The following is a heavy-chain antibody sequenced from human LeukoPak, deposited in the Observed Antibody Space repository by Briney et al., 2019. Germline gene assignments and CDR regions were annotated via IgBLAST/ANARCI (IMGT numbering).Heavy chain of an antibody. CDR1: GYTFTSYG. V-gene: IGHV1-18*01. J-gene: IGHJ4*02. D-gene: IGHD2-2*01. CDR3: ARAPYVVVVPAAQDY. CDR2: ISAYNGNT. Sequence: GASVKVSCKASGYTFTSYGISWVRQAPGQGLEWMGWISAYNGNTNYAQKLQGRVTMTTDTSTSTAYMELRSLRSDDTAVYYCARAPYVVVVPAAQDYWGQGTLVTVSS.